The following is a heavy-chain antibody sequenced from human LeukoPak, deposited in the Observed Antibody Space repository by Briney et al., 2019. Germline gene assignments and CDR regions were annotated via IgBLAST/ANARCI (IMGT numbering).Heavy chain of an antibody. CDR1: GYSISSGYF. V-gene: IGHV4-38-2*02. Sequence: SETLSLTCTVSGYSISSGYFWGWIRQPPGKGLEWIASIYHSGSTYYSPSLKSRVTISVDTSKNQFSLRLSSVTAADTAVYYCARGSYGIAAAGLDYWGQGTLVTVSS. CDR3: ARGSYGIAAAGLDY. D-gene: IGHD6-13*01. CDR2: IYHSGST. J-gene: IGHJ4*02.